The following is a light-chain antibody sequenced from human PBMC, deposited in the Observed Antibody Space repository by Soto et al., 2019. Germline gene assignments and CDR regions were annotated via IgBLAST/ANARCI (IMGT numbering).Light chain of an antibody. CDR1: SSDVGGYNY. CDR3: SSYAASNNFYFV. J-gene: IGLJ3*02. Sequence: QSVLTQPASVSGSPGQSITISCTGTSSDVGGYNYVSWYRQHPGRAPKLMIYEVTKRPSGVPDRFSGSKSGNTASLTVSGLQAEDEADYYCSSYAASNNFYFVFGGGTKLTVL. CDR2: EVT. V-gene: IGLV2-8*01.